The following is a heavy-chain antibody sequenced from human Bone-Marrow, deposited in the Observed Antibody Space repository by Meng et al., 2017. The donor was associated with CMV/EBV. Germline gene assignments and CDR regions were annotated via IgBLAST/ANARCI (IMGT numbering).Heavy chain of an antibody. D-gene: IGHD3-16*01. J-gene: IGHJ4*02. CDR1: GFTFSTYA. CDR3: ARDRLMGRDVWGSPTPLGY. V-gene: IGHV3-30-3*01. CDR2: ISYDGSNK. Sequence: GESLKISCAASGFTFSTYAMHWVRQAPGKGLEWVAVISYDGSNKYYADSVKGRFTISRDTSKNTLYLQMNSLRAEDTAVYYCARDRLMGRDVWGSPTPLGYWGQGTLVTFSS.